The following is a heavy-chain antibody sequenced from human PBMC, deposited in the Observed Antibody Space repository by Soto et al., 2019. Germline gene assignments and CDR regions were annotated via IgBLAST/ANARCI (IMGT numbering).Heavy chain of an antibody. J-gene: IGHJ4*02. Sequence: SETLSLTCTVFGDSINSGDYYWSWIRQPPGKGLEWIGYIHYSGSTYYNPSLKSRVTMSLHTSTNQFSLKLSSVTAADTAVYYCVRESVVDTTLVKYFDYWGQGTLVTVSS. D-gene: IGHD5-18*01. CDR1: GDSINSGDYY. V-gene: IGHV4-30-4*08. CDR3: VRESVVDTTLVKYFDY. CDR2: IHYSGST.